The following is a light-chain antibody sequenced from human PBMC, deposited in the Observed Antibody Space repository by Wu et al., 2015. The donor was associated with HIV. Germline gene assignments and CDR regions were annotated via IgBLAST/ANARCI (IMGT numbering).Light chain of an antibody. J-gene: IGKJ5*01. CDR1: ESVVDQC. CDR2: QAS. V-gene: IGKV3D-20*02. Sequence: EILLTQSPATLAVSPGERAIFSCRANESVVDQCVAWYQQRPGQSPKVVVSQASTRAADTPERFFWFLFSGNDFSLTISRVDPEDFAVYFCQQYGSHPITFGPGTRLEIK. CDR3: QQYGSHPIT.